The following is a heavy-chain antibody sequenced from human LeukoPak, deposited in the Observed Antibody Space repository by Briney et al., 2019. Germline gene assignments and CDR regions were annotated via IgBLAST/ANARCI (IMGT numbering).Heavy chain of an antibody. CDR3: ARQVYYSWLSEHYYYMDV. CDR1: GSSISSYY. J-gene: IGHJ6*03. Sequence: PSETLSLTCTVSGSSISSYYWSWIRQPPGKGLEWIGYIYYSGSTNYNPSLKSRVTISVDTSKNQFSLKLSSVTAADTAVYYCARQVYYSWLSEHYYYMDVWGKGTTVTVSS. V-gene: IGHV4-59*08. CDR2: IYYSGST. D-gene: IGHD3-10*01.